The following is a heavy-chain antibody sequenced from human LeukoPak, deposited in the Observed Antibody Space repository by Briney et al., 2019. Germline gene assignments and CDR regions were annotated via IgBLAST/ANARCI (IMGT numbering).Heavy chain of an antibody. CDR3: VKDYSDSRVADVFFEY. CDR2: ITSGFTP. J-gene: IGHJ4*02. V-gene: IGHV3-23*01. Sequence: QPGGSLRLSCAASGLTFSDYAMSWFRQAPGKGLEWVSGITSGFTPHYADSVKGRFTISRDNSKNTFHLQLNSLRAEDTAVYYCVKDYSDSRVADVFFEYWGQGTLVTVSS. CDR1: GLTFSDYA. D-gene: IGHD2-15*01.